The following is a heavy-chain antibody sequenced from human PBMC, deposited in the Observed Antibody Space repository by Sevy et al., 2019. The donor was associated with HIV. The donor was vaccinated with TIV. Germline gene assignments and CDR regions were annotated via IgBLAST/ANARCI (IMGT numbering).Heavy chain of an antibody. CDR3: AKESLDGYY. CDR2: IIPNGGST. D-gene: IGHD2-21*01. J-gene: IGHJ4*02. V-gene: IGHV3-23*01. Sequence: GGSLRLSCAASGLSFNTYVMSWVRQAPGKGLQWVSTIIPNGGSTYYADSVKGRFTISRDNSRNTVFLQVNSLRAEDTAVYYCAKESLDGYYWGQGTLVTVSS. CDR1: GLSFNTYV.